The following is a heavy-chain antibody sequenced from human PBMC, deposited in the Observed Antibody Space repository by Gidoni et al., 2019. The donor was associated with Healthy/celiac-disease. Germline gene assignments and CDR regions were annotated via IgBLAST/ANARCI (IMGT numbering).Heavy chain of an antibody. CDR1: GFTFSNAW. D-gene: IGHD3-22*01. J-gene: IGHJ4*02. CDR2: IKSKTDGGTT. CDR3: TTDLNVIVVVTPDY. Sequence: EVQLVESGGGLVKPGGSLRLSCAASGFTFSNAWMSWVRQAPGKGLEWVGRIKSKTDGGTTDYAAPVKGRFTISRDDSKNTLYLQMNSLKTEDTAVYYCTTDLNVIVVVTPDYWGQGTLVTVSS. V-gene: IGHV3-15*01.